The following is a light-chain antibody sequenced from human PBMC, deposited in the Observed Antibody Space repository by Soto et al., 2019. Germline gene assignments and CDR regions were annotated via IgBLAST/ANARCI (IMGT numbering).Light chain of an antibody. CDR3: QHYNNWPPWT. J-gene: IGKJ1*01. CDR2: GAS. CDR1: QSVLYSSNNNNY. V-gene: IGKV4-1*01. Sequence: DIVMTQSPDSLAVSLGERATINCKSSQSVLYSSNNNNYLAWYQQKPGQAPRLLIYGASTRATGIPARFSGSGSGTEFTLTISSLQSEDFAVYFCQHYNNWPPWTFGQGTKVDIK.